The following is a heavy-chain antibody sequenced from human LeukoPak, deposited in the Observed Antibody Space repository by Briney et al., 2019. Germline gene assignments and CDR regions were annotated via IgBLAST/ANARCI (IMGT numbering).Heavy chain of an antibody. CDR2: SQTTKPNSCTT. J-gene: IGHJ4*02. CDR1: GFAITDHH. Sequence: GGSLRLSCAASGFAITDHHMEWVRQAPGKGMEWVGRSQTTKPNSCTTEYAASVKGRFTISRDDSKNSLYLQLNSLKTEDTAVYYCVRGVTTSSGWYHFDNWGQGTRVTVSS. D-gene: IGHD6-13*01. CDR3: VRGVTTSSGWYHFDN. V-gene: IGHV3-72*01.